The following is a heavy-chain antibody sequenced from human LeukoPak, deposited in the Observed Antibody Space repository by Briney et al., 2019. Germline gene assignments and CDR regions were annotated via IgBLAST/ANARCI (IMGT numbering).Heavy chain of an antibody. V-gene: IGHV3-7*01. CDR1: GFTFSSYG. CDR2: IKQDGSEK. CDR3: ARERFFDY. Sequence: PGGTLRLSCAASGFTFSSYGMSWVRQAPGKGLEWVANIKQDGSEKYYVDSVKGRFTISRDNAEKSMYLQMNSLRAEDTAVYYCARERFFDYWGQGTLVTVSS. D-gene: IGHD3-3*01. J-gene: IGHJ4*02.